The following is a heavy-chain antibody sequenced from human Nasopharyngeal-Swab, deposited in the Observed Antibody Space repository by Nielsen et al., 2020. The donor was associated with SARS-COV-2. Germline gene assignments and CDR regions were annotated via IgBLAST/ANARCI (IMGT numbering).Heavy chain of an antibody. D-gene: IGHD3-10*02. CDR1: GFTFSGSA. CDR3: CSGAGTDS. CDR2: IRTKANNYAT. Sequence: GGSLRLSCAASGFTFSGSAMHWVRQASGKGLEWLGRIRTKANNYATAYAASVKGRFTISRDDSENTAYLEMNSLKTEDTAVYYCCSGAGTDSWGQGTLVTVSS. J-gene: IGHJ5*01. V-gene: IGHV3-73*01.